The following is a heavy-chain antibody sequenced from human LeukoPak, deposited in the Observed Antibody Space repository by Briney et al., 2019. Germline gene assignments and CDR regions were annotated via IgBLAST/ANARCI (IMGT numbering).Heavy chain of an antibody. V-gene: IGHV4-59*12. CDR3: AREVEYSSSPLGY. D-gene: IGHD6-6*01. CDR2: IYYSGST. Sequence: PSETLSLTCTVSGGSISSYYRSWIRQPPGKGLEWIGYIYYSGSTNYNPSLKSRVTISVDTSKNQFSLKLRSVTAADTAVYYCAREVEYSSSPLGYWGQGTLVTVSS. J-gene: IGHJ4*02. CDR1: GGSISSYY.